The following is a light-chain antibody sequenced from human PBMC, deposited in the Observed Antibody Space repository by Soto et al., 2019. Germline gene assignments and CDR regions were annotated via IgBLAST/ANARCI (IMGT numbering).Light chain of an antibody. CDR2: RNN. V-gene: IGLV1-47*01. J-gene: IGLJ2*01. Sequence: QSVLTQPPSASGTPGQRVPISCSGSSSNIGSNYVYWYQQLPGTAPKLLIYRNNQRPSGVPDRVSGSKSGTSASRAISGLRSEDEADYYCAAWDDSLSGPGVFGGGTKVTVL. CDR3: AAWDDSLSGPGV. CDR1: SSNIGSNY.